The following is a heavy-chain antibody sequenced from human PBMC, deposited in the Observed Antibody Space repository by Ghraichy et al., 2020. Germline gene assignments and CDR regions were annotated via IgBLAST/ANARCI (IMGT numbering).Heavy chain of an antibody. Sequence: GGSLRLSCAASGFTFNNFWMSWARQAPGKGLEWLADIKGDGSATNYLDSVKGRFFISRDNANNLVNLQMNSLRVEDTAVYFCARDAALYCIDGVCYWGFDDWGQGTLVTVSS. CDR3: ARDAALYCIDGVCYWGFDD. CDR1: GFTFNNFW. D-gene: IGHD2-8*01. CDR2: IKGDGSAT. J-gene: IGHJ4*02. V-gene: IGHV3-7*01.